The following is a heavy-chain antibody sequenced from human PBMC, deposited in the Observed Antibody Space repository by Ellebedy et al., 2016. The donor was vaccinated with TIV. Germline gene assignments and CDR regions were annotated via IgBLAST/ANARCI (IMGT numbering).Heavy chain of an antibody. D-gene: IGHD4-23*01. CDR1: GFTFSSYS. J-gene: IGHJ4*02. CDR3: AGQGLGYGGNLQFDY. V-gene: IGHV3-23*01. Sequence: GESLKISXAASGFTFSSYSMSWVRQAPGKGLEWVSVISASGDNTYYADSVKGRFTISRDNSKNTLYLQMNSLRAEDTAVYYCAGQGLGYGGNLQFDYWGQGTLVTVSS. CDR2: ISASGDNT.